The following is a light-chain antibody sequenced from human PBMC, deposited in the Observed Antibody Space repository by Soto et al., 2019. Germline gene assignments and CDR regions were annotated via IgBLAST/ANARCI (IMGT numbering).Light chain of an antibody. J-gene: IGLJ3*02. CDR2: EVT. V-gene: IGLV2-14*01. CDR1: SSEIGAYNY. Sequence: QSALTQPASVSGSPGQSITISFTGTSSEIGAYNYVSWYRQHPGEAPKLIIYEVTHRPSGISSRFSGSKSGNTASLTISGLQAEDEADYYCSSYASDITHVFGGGTKLTVL. CDR3: SSYASDITHV.